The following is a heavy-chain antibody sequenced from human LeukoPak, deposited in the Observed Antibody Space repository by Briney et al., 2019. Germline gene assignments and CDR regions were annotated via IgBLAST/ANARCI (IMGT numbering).Heavy chain of an antibody. CDR2: IRYDGSNK. J-gene: IGHJ6*04. CDR1: GFTFSSYG. Sequence: GGSLRLSCAASGFTFSSYGMHWVRQAPGKGLEWVAFIRYDGSNKYYADSVKGRFTISRDNSKNTLYLQMNSLRAEDTAVYYCAKDPTPIFGVVPKPLDVWGKGTTVTVSS. D-gene: IGHD3-3*01. CDR3: AKDPTPIFGVVPKPLDV. V-gene: IGHV3-30*02.